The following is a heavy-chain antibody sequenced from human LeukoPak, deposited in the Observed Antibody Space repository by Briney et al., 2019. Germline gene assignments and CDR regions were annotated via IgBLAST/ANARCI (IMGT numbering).Heavy chain of an antibody. CDR1: GFTFSDYY. CDR2: ISSSGSTI. D-gene: IGHD5-24*01. CDR3: ARRGMATISTYSHFDY. Sequence: GGSLRLSCAASGFTFSDYYMSWLRQAPGKGLEWVSYISSSGSTIYYADSVKGRFTISRDNAKNSLYLQMNSLRAEDTAVYYCARRGMATISTYSHFDYWGQGTLVTVSS. V-gene: IGHV3-11*01. J-gene: IGHJ4*02.